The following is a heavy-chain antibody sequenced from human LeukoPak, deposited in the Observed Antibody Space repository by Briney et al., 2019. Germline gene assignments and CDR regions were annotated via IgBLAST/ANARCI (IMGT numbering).Heavy chain of an antibody. CDR3: ARGGWGNAFDI. CDR2: IYHSGST. J-gene: IGHJ3*02. V-gene: IGHV4-38-2*01. D-gene: IGHD6-19*01. Sequence: ASETLSLTCAVSGYSISSGYYWGWIRQPPGKGLEWIGSIYHSGSTYYNPSLKSRVTISVDTSKNQFSLKLSSVTAADTAVYYCARGGWGNAFDIWGQGTMVTVSS. CDR1: GYSISSGYY.